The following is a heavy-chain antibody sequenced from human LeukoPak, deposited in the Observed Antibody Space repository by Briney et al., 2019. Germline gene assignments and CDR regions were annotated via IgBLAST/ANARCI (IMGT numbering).Heavy chain of an antibody. V-gene: IGHV1-46*01. CDR1: GYTFTSYY. CDR3: ASAPRYSSSWPNNWFNP. Sequence: ASVKVSCKASGYTFTSYYMHWVRQAPGQGLEWMGIINPSGGSTSYAQKFQGRVTMTRDMSTSTVYMELSSLRSEDTAVYFCASAPRYSSSWPNNWFNPWGQGTLVTVSS. D-gene: IGHD6-13*01. J-gene: IGHJ5*02. CDR2: INPSGGST.